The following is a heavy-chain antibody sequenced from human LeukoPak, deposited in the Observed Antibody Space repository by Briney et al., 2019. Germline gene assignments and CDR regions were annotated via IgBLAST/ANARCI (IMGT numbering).Heavy chain of an antibody. V-gene: IGHV4-39*01. CDR1: GDSISSSSYY. Sequence: PSETLSLTCTVSGDSISSSSYYWGWIRQPPGKGLEWIGSIYYRGTTYYNPSLESRVTISVDTSKNQFSLKLTSVTAADTAVYYCASGSDKYYDSSGYYYSVYWGQGTLVTVSS. J-gene: IGHJ4*02. CDR2: IYYRGTT. CDR3: ASGSDKYYDSSGYYYSVY. D-gene: IGHD3-22*01.